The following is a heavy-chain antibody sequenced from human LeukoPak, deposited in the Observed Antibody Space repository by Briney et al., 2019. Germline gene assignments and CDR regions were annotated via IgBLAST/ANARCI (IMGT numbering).Heavy chain of an antibody. Sequence: PSETLSLTCTVSGGSISSSSYYWGWIRQPPGKGLEWIGSIYYSGSTYYNPSLKSRVTISVDTSKNQFSLKLSSVTAADTAVYYCARVRLAYGSGSCDYFDYWGQGTLVTISS. J-gene: IGHJ4*02. CDR3: ARVRLAYGSGSCDYFDY. CDR1: GGSISSSSYY. D-gene: IGHD3-10*01. V-gene: IGHV4-39*07. CDR2: IYYSGST.